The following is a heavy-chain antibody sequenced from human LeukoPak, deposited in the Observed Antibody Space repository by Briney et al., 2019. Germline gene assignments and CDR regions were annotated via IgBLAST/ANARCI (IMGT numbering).Heavy chain of an antibody. J-gene: IGHJ4*02. CDR1: GGSISSYY. V-gene: IGHV4-59*12. Sequence: SETLSLTCTVSGGSISSYYWSWIRPPPGKGLEWIGYIYYSGSTNYNPSLKSRVTISIDTSKNQLSLKLSSVTVADPAVYYCARGADWLPDWGQGTLVTVSS. CDR3: ARGADWLPD. D-gene: IGHD3-9*01. CDR2: IYYSGST.